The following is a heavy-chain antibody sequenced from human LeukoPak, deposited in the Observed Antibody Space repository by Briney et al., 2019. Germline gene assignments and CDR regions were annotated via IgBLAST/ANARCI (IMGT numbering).Heavy chain of an antibody. Sequence: SETLSLTCTVSGGSISSYYWSWIRQPPGKGLEWIGYIYYSGGTNYNPSLKSRVTISVDTSKNQFSLKLSSVTAADTAVYYCARGYLRFLEWFSPHYFDYWGQGTLVTVSS. CDR1: GGSISSYY. CDR3: ARGYLRFLEWFSPHYFDY. J-gene: IGHJ4*02. D-gene: IGHD3-3*01. V-gene: IGHV4-59*01. CDR2: IYYSGGT.